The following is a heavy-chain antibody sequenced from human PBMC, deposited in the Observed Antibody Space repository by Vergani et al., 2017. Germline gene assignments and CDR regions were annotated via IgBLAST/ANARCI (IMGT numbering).Heavy chain of an antibody. CDR2: ISGSGGST. Sequence: EVQLLESGGGLVQPGGSLRLSCAASGFTFSSYAMSWVRQAPGKGLEWVSAISGSGGSTYYADSVKGRFTSSRDNSKNTLYLQMNSLRAEDTAVYYCAKSGYYATTVTTWVWGQGTLVTVSS. CDR3: AKSGYYATTVTTWV. CDR1: GFTFSSYA. V-gene: IGHV3-23*01. J-gene: IGHJ4*02. D-gene: IGHD4-17*01.